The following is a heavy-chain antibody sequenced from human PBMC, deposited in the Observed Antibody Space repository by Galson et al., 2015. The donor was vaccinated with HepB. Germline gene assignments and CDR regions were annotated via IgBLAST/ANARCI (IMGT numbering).Heavy chain of an antibody. J-gene: IGHJ4*02. CDR3: ARERGSIFSQLFYFDY. Sequence: SLRLSCAASGFTFNGYSMNWVRQAPGKGLEWLSYISSSSSTTIYYADAVKGRFTISRDNAKSSLYLQMNSLRAEDTAVYHCARERGSIFSQLFYFDYWGQGALVTVSS. D-gene: IGHD3-9*01. V-gene: IGHV3-48*04. CDR2: ISSSSSTTI. CDR1: GFTFNGYS.